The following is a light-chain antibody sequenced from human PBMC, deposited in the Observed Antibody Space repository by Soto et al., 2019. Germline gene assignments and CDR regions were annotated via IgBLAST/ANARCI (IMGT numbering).Light chain of an antibody. J-gene: IGKJ1*01. CDR2: DAS. CDR3: QQYNSYPWT. CDR1: QSISSW. Sequence: DIQMTQSPSTLSASVGDRVTITCRASQSISSWLAWYQQKPGKAPKLLIYDASSLESGVPSRFRGSGSGTEFTLTISSLQHDDFATYYCQQYNSYPWTFGQGTKADIK. V-gene: IGKV1-5*01.